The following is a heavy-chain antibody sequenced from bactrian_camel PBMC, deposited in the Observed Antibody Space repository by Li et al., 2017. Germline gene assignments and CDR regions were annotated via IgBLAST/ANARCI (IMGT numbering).Heavy chain of an antibody. J-gene: IGHJ4*01. V-gene: IGHV3S55*01. CDR3: AADASPCDARARPRAPANFDY. Sequence: HVQLVESGGGSVQAGGSLRLSCAASGYTYGCCCMGWFRQLPHGEREGVATIDSDSTTDYADSVKGRFTISKDNSKNTLYLQMNSLKSEDTAMCYCAADASPCDARARPRAPANFDYWGQGTQVTVS. D-gene: IGHD1*01. CDR1: GYTYGCCC. CDR2: IDSDSTT.